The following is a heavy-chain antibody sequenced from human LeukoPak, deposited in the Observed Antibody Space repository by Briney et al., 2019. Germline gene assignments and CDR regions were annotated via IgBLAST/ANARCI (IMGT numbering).Heavy chain of an antibody. CDR3: ARVSLGYCSGGACYFQDH. CDR1: GYTFTNYD. Sequence: ASVKVSCKASGYTFTNYDINWVRRATGQGLEWMGWMNPNSGNTGYAQKFQGRVTMTRSTSISTAYMELSSLTSEDTAVYYCARVSLGYCSGGACYFQDHWGQGTLVTVSS. J-gene: IGHJ4*02. V-gene: IGHV1-8*01. D-gene: IGHD2-15*01. CDR2: MNPNSGNT.